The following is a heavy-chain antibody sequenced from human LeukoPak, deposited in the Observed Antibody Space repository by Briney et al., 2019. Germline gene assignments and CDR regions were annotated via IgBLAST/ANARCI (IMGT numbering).Heavy chain of an antibody. V-gene: IGHV3-23*01. CDR3: AKMHYYYYMDV. Sequence: GGSLRLSCAASGFTFRSYAMSWVRQAPGKGLEWGSAISGSGGSKYYADAVKGRFTISRDNSKNTLYLQMNSLRAEDTAVYYCAKMHYYYYMDVWGKGTTVTVSS. J-gene: IGHJ6*03. CDR2: ISGSGGSK. CDR1: GFTFRSYA.